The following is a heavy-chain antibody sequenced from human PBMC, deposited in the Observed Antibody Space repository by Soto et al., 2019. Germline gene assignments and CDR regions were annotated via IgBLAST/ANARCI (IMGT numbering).Heavy chain of an antibody. CDR3: AVNDYLDY. CDR2: IDPSDSYT. CDR1: GYSFTSYW. J-gene: IGHJ4*02. Sequence: GESLKISCKGSGYSFTSYWISWVRQMPGKGLEWMGMIDPSDSYTNYSPSFQGHVTISADKSISTAYLQWSSLKIEDTAVYFCAVNDYLDYWGQGALVTVSS. V-gene: IGHV5-10-1*01.